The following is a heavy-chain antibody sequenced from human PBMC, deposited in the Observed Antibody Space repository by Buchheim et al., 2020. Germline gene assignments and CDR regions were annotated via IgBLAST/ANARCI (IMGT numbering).Heavy chain of an antibody. CDR1: GGSFSGYY. D-gene: IGHD3-22*01. V-gene: IGHV4-34*01. J-gene: IGHJ4*02. Sequence: QVQLQQWGAGLLKPSETLSLTCAVYGGSFSGYYWSWIRQPPGKGLEWIGEINHSGSTNYNPSLKSRVTISVDTSKNQFSLKLSSVTAADTAVYYCVREEDYDSSGLDYWGQGTL. CDR3: VREEDYDSSGLDY. CDR2: INHSGST.